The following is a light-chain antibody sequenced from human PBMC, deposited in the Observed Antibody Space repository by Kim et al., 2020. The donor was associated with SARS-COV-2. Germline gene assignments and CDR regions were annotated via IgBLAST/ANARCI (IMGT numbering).Light chain of an antibody. V-gene: IGKV1-9*01. CDR1: QGIGDY. Sequence: ASVGDRVTSTCRASQGIGDYLAWYQQKPGKAPKLLIYAASTLPSGVPSRFSGTGSGTDFTLTISSLQPEDFATYYCQQVTDYPITFGQGTRLEIK. CDR2: AAS. J-gene: IGKJ5*01. CDR3: QQVTDYPIT.